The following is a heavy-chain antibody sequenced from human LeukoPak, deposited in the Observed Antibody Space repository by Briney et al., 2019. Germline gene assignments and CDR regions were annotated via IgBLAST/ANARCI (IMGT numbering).Heavy chain of an antibody. D-gene: IGHD6-13*01. J-gene: IGHJ3*02. CDR3: AREGRLSIAAATDAFDI. CDR1: GGSFSGYY. V-gene: IGHV4-34*01. CDR2: INHSGST. Sequence: SETLSLTCAVYGGSFSGYYWSWIRQPPGKGLEWIGEINHSGSTNYNPSLKSLVTISVDTSKNQFSLKLSSVTAADTAVYYCAREGRLSIAAATDAFDIWGQGTMVTVSS.